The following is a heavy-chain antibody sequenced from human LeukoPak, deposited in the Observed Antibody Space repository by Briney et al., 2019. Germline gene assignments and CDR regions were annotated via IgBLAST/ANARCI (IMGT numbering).Heavy chain of an antibody. CDR3: AKDIHSSSWYGYFQH. CDR2: ISWNSGSI. Sequence: GGSLRLSCAASGFTFDDYAMHWVRQAPGKGLEWVSGISWNSGSIGYADSVKGRFTISRDNSKNTLYLQMNSLRAEDTAVYYCAKDIHSSSWYGYFQHWGQGTLVTVSS. D-gene: IGHD6-13*01. V-gene: IGHV3-9*01. J-gene: IGHJ1*01. CDR1: GFTFDDYA.